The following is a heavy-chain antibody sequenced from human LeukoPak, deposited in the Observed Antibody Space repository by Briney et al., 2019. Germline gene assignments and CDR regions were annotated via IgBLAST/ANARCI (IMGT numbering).Heavy chain of an antibody. CDR1: GFTFSSYE. CDR2: ISSSGSTI. V-gene: IGHV3-48*03. J-gene: IGHJ4*02. Sequence: GGSLRLSCAASGFTFSSYEMNWVRQAPGKGLEWVSYISSSGSTIYYADSVKGRFTISRDNAKNSLYLQMNSLRAEDTAVYYCARERFGVSFDYWGQGTLVTVSS. CDR3: ARERFGVSFDY. D-gene: IGHD3-10*01.